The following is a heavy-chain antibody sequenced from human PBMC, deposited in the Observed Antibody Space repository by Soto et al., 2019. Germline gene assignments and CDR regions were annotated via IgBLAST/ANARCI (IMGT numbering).Heavy chain of an antibody. CDR3: ARGNVYGSGSTWYYYMDV. CDR2: INHSGST. D-gene: IGHD3-10*01. J-gene: IGHJ6*03. Sequence: QVQLQQWGAGLLKPSETLSLTCAVYGGSFSGYYWSWIRQPPGKGLEWIGEINHSGSTNYNPSLKSRVTISVDTSKNQFSLKLSSVTAADTAVYYCARGNVYGSGSTWYYYMDVWGKGTTVTVSS. CDR1: GGSFSGYY. V-gene: IGHV4-34*01.